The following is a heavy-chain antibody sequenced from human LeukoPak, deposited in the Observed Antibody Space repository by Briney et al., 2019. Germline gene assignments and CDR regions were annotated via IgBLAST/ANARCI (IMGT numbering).Heavy chain of an antibody. Sequence: PGGSLRLSCAASGFTFSSYWMTWVRQAPGKGLEWVASMDLDGSAKYYRDSVKGRFTISRDNAKNSLFLQMNSLRADDTAVYYCGRVRQGDADYWGQGTLVTVSS. V-gene: IGHV3-7*01. CDR2: MDLDGSAK. CDR1: GFTFSSYW. D-gene: IGHD1-26*01. J-gene: IGHJ4*02. CDR3: GRVRQGDADY.